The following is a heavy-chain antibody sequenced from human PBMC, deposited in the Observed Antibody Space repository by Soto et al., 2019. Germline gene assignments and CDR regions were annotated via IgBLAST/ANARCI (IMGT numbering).Heavy chain of an antibody. V-gene: IGHV3-23*01. CDR3: VKDDGGYPSTAPH. D-gene: IGHD3-22*01. J-gene: IGHJ4*02. CDR2: ISGSVDRT. Sequence: VQLLESGGGLVQPGGSLRLSCAASGITISNYPMSWVRQAPGKGLDWVSGISGSVDRTYYADSATGRFTISKDISRNSLSLQLVSLGVEDTAVYFCVKDDGGYPSTAPHWGQGTLVTVSS. CDR1: GITISNYP.